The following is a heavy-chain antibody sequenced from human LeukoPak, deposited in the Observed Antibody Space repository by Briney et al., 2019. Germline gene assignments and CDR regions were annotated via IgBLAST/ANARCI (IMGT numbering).Heavy chain of an antibody. CDR1: GGSISSYY. J-gene: IGHJ3*02. CDR3: ASLIAAAGPEAFDI. Sequence: SETLSLTCTVSGGSISSYYWSWIRQPPGKGLEWIGYIYYSGSTNYNPSLKSRVTISVDTSKNQFSLKLSSVTAADTAVYYCASLIAAAGPEAFDIWGQGTMVTVSS. CDR2: IYYSGST. V-gene: IGHV4-59*12. D-gene: IGHD6-13*01.